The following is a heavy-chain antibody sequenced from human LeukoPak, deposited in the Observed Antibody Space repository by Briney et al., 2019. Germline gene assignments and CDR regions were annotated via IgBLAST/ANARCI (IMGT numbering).Heavy chain of an antibody. D-gene: IGHD2-2*01. V-gene: IGHV1-18*04. CDR2: ISAHNGNA. CDR1: GYTFTSYG. CDR3: ARVYCSSTSCYADNDY. J-gene: IGHJ4*02. Sequence: ASVKVSCKASGYTFTSYGISWVRQAPGQGLEWMGWISAHNGNANYAQKLQGRVTMTTDTSTSTAYMELRSLRSDDTAVYYCARVYCSSTSCYADNDYWGQGTLVTVSS.